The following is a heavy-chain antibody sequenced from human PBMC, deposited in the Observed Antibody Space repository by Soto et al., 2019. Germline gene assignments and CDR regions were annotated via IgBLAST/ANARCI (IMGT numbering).Heavy chain of an antibody. J-gene: IGHJ6*02. CDR1: GFTFSSYG. CDR3: ARGNYDFWSGYYPIYYYYGMDV. V-gene: IGHV3-33*01. CDR2: IWYDGSNK. Sequence: QVQLVESGGGVVQPGRSLRLSCAASGFTFSSYGMHWVRQAPGKGLEWVAVIWYDGSNKYYADSVKGRFTISRDNSKNTLYLQMNSLRAEDTAVYYCARGNYDFWSGYYPIYYYYGMDVWGQGTTVTVSS. D-gene: IGHD3-3*01.